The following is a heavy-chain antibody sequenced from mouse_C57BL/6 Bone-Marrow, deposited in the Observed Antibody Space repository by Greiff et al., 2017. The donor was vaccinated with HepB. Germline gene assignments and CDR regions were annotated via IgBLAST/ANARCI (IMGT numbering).Heavy chain of an antibody. Sequence: QVHVKQSGPGLVQPSQSLSITCTVSGFSLTSYGVHWVRQSPGKGLEWLGVIWSGGSTDYNAAFISRLSISKDNSKSQVFFKMNSLQADDTAIYYCAREGGSSYGDYAMDYWGQGTSVTVSS. V-gene: IGHV2-2*01. CDR2: IWSGGST. CDR1: GFSLTSYG. CDR3: AREGGSSYGDYAMDY. J-gene: IGHJ4*01. D-gene: IGHD1-1*01.